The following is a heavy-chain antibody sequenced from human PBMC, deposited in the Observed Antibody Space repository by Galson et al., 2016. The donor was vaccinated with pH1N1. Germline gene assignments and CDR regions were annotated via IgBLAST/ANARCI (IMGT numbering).Heavy chain of an antibody. D-gene: IGHD5-12*01. CDR3: ARVYRGTSGFDY. CDR2: INPDSGVT. Sequence: SVKVSCKASGYTFTAYYIHWVRQAPGQGLEWMGWINPDSGVTHFAQKFQGWVTMTRDTSIRKAYMELSRLKTDDTAVYYCARVYRGTSGFDYWGQGALVAVSS. J-gene: IGHJ4*02. CDR1: GYTFTAYY. V-gene: IGHV1-2*04.